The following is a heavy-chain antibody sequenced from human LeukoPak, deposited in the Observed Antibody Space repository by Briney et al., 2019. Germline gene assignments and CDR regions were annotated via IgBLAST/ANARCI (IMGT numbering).Heavy chain of an antibody. CDR2: ISYDGSNK. CDR1: GFTFSSYA. V-gene: IGHV3-30-3*01. CDR3: ARGIRLYYDFWSGHAFDI. Sequence: GRSLRLSCAASGFTFSSYAMHWVRQAPGKGLEWVAVISYDGSNKYYADSVKGRFTISRDNSKNTLYLQMNSLRAEDTAVYYCARGIRLYYDFWSGHAFDIWGQGTMVTVSS. J-gene: IGHJ3*02. D-gene: IGHD3-3*01.